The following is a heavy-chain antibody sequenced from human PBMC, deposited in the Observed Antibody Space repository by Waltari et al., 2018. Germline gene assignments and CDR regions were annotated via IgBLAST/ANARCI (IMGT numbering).Heavy chain of an antibody. CDR2: INPNSGGT. Sequence: QVQLVQSGAEVKKPGASVTVSCKASGYTFPGSYMHWGRQAPGQGLEWMGWINPNSGGTNYAQKFQGRVTMTRDTSISTAYMELSRLRSDDTAVYYCARDDYDRHSFDIWGQGTMVTVSS. V-gene: IGHV1-2*02. CDR3: ARDDYDRHSFDI. D-gene: IGHD3-22*01. J-gene: IGHJ3*02. CDR1: GYTFPGSY.